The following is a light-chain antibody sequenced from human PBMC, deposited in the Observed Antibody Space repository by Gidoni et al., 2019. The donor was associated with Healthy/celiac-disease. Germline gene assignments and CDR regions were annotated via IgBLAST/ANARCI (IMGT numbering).Light chain of an antibody. V-gene: IGKV3-15*01. Sequence: EIVMTQSPATLSVSPGERATLSCRASQSVSSNLAWYQQKPGQAPRLLIYGASTRPTGIPARFSGSESGTEFTLTISSLQSEDFAVYYCQQYNNWPPYTFGQGTKLEIK. CDR2: GAS. J-gene: IGKJ2*01. CDR3: QQYNNWPPYT. CDR1: QSVSSN.